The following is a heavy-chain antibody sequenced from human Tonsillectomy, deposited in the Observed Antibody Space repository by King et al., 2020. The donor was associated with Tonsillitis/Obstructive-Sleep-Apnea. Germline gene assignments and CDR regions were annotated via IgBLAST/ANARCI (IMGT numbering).Heavy chain of an antibody. D-gene: IGHD3-16*02. CDR3: ARTPGASIGLLYSDYYYYMDV. CDR2: ISPYDNNR. J-gene: IGHJ6*03. V-gene: IGHV1-18*04. CDR1: GYTFRNYG. Sequence: QLVQSGDEVRKPGASVKGSCKASGYTFRNYGITWVRQAPRQGLEWVGWISPYDNNRHYGQKFQGRVTMTIDGSTSTVHLELRSLRSDDTAVYYCARTPGASIGLLYSDYYYYMDVWGKGTTVTVSS.